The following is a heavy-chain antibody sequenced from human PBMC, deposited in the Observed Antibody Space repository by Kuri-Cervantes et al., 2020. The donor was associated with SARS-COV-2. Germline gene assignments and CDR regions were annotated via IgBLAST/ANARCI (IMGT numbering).Heavy chain of an antibody. CDR2: ISSSSSYI. CDR3: ARGDPRIAFDI. Sequence: GSLRLSCAASGFTFSSYSMNWVRQAPGKGLEWVSSISSSSSYIYYADSVKGRFTISRDNAKNSLYLQMNSLRAEDTAVYYCARGDPRIAFDIWGQGTMVTVSS. CDR1: GFTFSSYS. J-gene: IGHJ3*02. D-gene: IGHD2/OR15-2a*01. V-gene: IGHV3-21*01.